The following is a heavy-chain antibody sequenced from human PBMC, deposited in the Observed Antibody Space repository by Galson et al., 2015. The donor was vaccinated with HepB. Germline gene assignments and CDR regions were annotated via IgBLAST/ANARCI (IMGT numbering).Heavy chain of an antibody. CDR2: ISGSGGST. V-gene: IGHV3-23*01. J-gene: IGHJ4*02. CDR1: GFTFSSYA. Sequence: SLRLSCAASGFTFSSYAMSWVRQAPGKGLEWVSAISGSGGSTYYADSVKGRFTISRDNSKNTLYLQMNSLRAEDTAVYYCAKDRSSVRSTSRKGHFDWFPQVPGVVDYWGQGTLVTVSS. D-gene: IGHD3-9*01. CDR3: AKDRSSVRSTSRKGHFDWFPQVPGVVDY.